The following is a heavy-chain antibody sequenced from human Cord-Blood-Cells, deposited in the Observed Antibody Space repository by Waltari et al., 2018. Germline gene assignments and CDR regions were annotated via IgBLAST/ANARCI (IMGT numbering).Heavy chain of an antibody. D-gene: IGHD3-22*01. V-gene: IGHV1-8*01. CDR3: ARVGRDSSGYYSNWFDP. Sequence: QVQLVQSGAEVKKPGASVKVSCKASGYTFTSYDINWVRQATGQGLEWMGWMNPNSGNTGYAQKFQGRVTMTRNTSISTAYMELSSLRSEDTAVYYCARVGRDSSGYYSNWFDPWGQGTLVTVSS. J-gene: IGHJ5*02. CDR2: MNPNSGNT. CDR1: GYTFTSYD.